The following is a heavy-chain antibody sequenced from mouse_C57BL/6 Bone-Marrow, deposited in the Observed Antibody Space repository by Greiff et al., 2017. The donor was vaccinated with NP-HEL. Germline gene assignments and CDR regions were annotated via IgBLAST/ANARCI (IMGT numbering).Heavy chain of an antibody. Sequence: EVKLQESGPGLVKPSQSLSLTCSVTGYSITSGYYWNWIRQSPGNKLEWMGYISYDGSNNYNPPLKNRISITRDTSKNQFFLKLNSVTTEDTATYYCARGGDYDYDGGNFDYWGQGTTLTVSS. CDR3: ARGGDYDYDGGNFDY. CDR2: ISYDGSN. D-gene: IGHD2-4*01. V-gene: IGHV3-6*01. J-gene: IGHJ2*01. CDR1: GYSITSGYY.